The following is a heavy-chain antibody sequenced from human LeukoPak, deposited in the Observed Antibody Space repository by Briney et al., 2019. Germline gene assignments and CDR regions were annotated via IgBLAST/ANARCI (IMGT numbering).Heavy chain of an antibody. CDR3: AKDSDQAVFDY. Sequence: GGSLRLSCAASGFTFSSYAMSWVRQAPGKGLEWVAVISYDGSNKYYADSVKGRFTISRDNSKNTLYLQMNSLRAEDTAVYYCAKDSDQAVFDYWGQGTLVTVSS. D-gene: IGHD6-19*01. CDR2: ISYDGSNK. J-gene: IGHJ4*02. V-gene: IGHV3-30*18. CDR1: GFTFSSYA.